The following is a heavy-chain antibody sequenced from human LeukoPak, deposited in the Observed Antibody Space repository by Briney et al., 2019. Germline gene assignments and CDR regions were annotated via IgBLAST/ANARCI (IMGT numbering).Heavy chain of an antibody. Sequence: GASVKVSCKVSGYTLTELSMHWVRQAPGKGLEWMGGFGPEDGETIYAQKFQGRVTMTEDTSTDTAYMELSSLRSEDTAVYYCATVGYSSGWYFDYWGQGTLVTVSS. CDR2: FGPEDGET. CDR3: ATVGYSSGWYFDY. J-gene: IGHJ4*02. V-gene: IGHV1-24*01. D-gene: IGHD6-19*01. CDR1: GYTLTELS.